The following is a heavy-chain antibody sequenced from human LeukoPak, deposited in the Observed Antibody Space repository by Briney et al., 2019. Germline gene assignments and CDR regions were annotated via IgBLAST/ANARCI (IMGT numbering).Heavy chain of an antibody. CDR3: ARDTCSGGSCYHSHYYYMDV. CDR2: IYYSGST. V-gene: IGHV4-59*01. Sequence: PLETLSLTCTVSGGSISSYYWSWIRQPPGKGLEWIGYIYYSGSTNYNPSLKSRVTISVDTSKNQFSLKLSSVTAADTAVYYCARDTCSGGSCYHSHYYYMDVWGKGTPVTVSS. J-gene: IGHJ6*03. CDR1: GGSISSYY. D-gene: IGHD2-15*01.